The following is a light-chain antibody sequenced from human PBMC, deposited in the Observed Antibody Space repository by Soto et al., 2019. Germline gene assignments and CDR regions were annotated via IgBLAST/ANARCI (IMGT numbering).Light chain of an antibody. CDR3: QTWDTGIVV. CDR2: LNSDGSH. Sequence: QLVLTQSPSASASLGASVNLTCTLSSGHNSYAIAWHRQQPEKGPRYLMKLNSDGSHSKGDGIPDRFSGSSSGGERNLTISSLQSEEEADYYCQTWDTGIVVFGGGTKVTVL. V-gene: IGLV4-69*01. CDR1: SGHNSYA. J-gene: IGLJ2*01.